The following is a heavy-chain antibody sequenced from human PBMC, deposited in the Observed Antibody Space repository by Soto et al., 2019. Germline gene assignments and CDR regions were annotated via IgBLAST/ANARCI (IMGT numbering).Heavy chain of an antibody. Sequence: EVQLVESGGGLVQPGGCLRLSCAASGFNQSTYDMHWVRQTTGGGLEWVSSIGTGSDTSYSGYVRGRVTVSRDNGKNSLYLQINSLTAEDSAVYYCARWAYGVYTPQYGMDVWGQGTTVTVS. CDR2: IGTGSDT. V-gene: IGHV3-13*01. J-gene: IGHJ6*02. CDR3: ARWAYGVYTPQYGMDV. D-gene: IGHD4-17*01. CDR1: GFNQSTYD.